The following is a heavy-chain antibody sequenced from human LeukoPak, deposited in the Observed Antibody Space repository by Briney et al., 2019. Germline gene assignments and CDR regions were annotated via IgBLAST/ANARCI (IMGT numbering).Heavy chain of an antibody. CDR1: GYSFTSYW. J-gene: IGHJ4*02. D-gene: IGHD1-1*01. Sequence: LGESLKISCKGSGYSFTSYWISWVRQMPGKGLEWMGRIDPSDSYTNYSPSFQGHVTISADKSISTAYLQWSSLKASDTAVYYCARITTGTTSFDYWGQGTLVTVSS. CDR2: IDPSDSYT. V-gene: IGHV5-10-1*01. CDR3: ARITTGTTSFDY.